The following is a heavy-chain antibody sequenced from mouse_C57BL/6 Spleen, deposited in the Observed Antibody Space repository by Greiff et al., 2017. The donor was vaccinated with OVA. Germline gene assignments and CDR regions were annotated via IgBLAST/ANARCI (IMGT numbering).Heavy chain of an antibody. Sequence: QVQLQQSGAELVRPGTSVKLSCKASGYTFTSYWMHWVKQRPGQGLEWIGVIDPSDSYTNYNQKFKGKATLTVDTSSSTAYMQLSSLTSEDSAVYYCARRLGITTVYYYAMDYWGQGTSVTVSS. CDR1: GYTFTSYW. CDR2: IDPSDSYT. D-gene: IGHD2-4*01. J-gene: IGHJ4*01. CDR3: ARRLGITTVYYYAMDY. V-gene: IGHV1-59*01.